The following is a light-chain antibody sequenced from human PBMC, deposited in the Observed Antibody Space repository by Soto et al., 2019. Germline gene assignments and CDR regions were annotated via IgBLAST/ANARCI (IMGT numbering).Light chain of an antibody. V-gene: IGKV3-20*01. J-gene: IGKJ2*01. Sequence: IVLTQSPATLSLSPGEGDTLSGSASQSIFSPYLAWYQQIPGQAPRLLIYSTSTRATGVPDRFSVSGSGTDLTLTIRRLEHGDFAVYYCQHFGNSQYTFGQGTKLEIK. CDR3: QHFGNSQYT. CDR1: QSIFSPY. CDR2: STS.